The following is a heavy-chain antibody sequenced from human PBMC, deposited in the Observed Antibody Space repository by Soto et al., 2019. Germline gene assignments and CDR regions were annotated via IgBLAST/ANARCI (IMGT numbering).Heavy chain of an antibody. V-gene: IGHV2-26*01. CDR2: IFSNDEK. J-gene: IGHJ4*02. CDR3: ARSSVAGRPLFDY. D-gene: IGHD6-6*01. CDR1: GFSLSNARMG. Sequence: KESGPVLVKPTETLTLTCTVSGFSLSNARMGVSWIRQPPGKALEWLAHIFSNDEKSYTTSLKTRLTISKDTSESQVVLTMTNMDPVDTATYYCARSSVAGRPLFDYWGQGTLVTVSS.